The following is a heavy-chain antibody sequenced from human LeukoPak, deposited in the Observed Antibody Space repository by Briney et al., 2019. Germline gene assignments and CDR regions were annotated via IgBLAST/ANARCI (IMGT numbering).Heavy chain of an antibody. CDR1: GFTFHDYA. CDR2: ISGSGST. J-gene: IGHJ3*02. Sequence: GGSLRLSCAASGFTFHDYAMNWVRQAPGKGLEWVSVISGSGSTYYADSVKGRFTISRDNSKNTLYLQMNSLRAEDTAVYYCAKDLTYGEYAGGDAFDIWGQGTMVTVSS. D-gene: IGHD4-17*01. CDR3: AKDLTYGEYAGGDAFDI. V-gene: IGHV3-23*01.